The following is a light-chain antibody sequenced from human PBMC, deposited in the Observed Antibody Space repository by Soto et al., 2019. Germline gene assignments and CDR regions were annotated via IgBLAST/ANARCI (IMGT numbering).Light chain of an antibody. V-gene: IGKV1-17*01. Sequence: DIQITQSPSSLSASVGDRVTITCRASQGIRSDLGWFQQTPGKAPKRLIYDASSLQSGVPSRFSSSGSGTELTLTISSLQPEDFATYYCLQHSSYPWTFGQGTKVDIK. J-gene: IGKJ1*01. CDR3: LQHSSYPWT. CDR2: DAS. CDR1: QGIRSD.